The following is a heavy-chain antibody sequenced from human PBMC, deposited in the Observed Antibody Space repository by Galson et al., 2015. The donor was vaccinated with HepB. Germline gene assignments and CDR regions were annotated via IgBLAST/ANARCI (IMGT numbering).Heavy chain of an antibody. J-gene: IGHJ4*02. CDR1: GFTFSSYI. CDR2: ISSSSSYR. V-gene: IGHV3-21*01. D-gene: IGHD5-12*01. CDR3: AREGYSGCDCGY. Sequence: SLRLSCAASGFTFSSYIMNWVRQAPGKGLEWVSCISSSSSYRHYADSVKGRFTISRDNAKNSLYLQMNSLRAEDTAVYYCAREGYSGCDCGYWGQGTLVTVSS.